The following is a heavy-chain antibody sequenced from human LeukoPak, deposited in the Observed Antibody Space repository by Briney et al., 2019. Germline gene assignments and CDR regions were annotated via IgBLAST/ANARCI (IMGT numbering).Heavy chain of an antibody. D-gene: IGHD6-13*01. CDR2: IYSGGST. Sequence: PGGSLRLSCAASGFTVSSNYMSWVRQAPGKGLEWVSVIYSGGSTYYADSVKGRFTISRDNSKNTLYLQINSLRAEDTAVYYCARAYSSPPYYYYMDVWGKGTTVTVSS. J-gene: IGHJ6*03. CDR1: GFTVSSNY. CDR3: ARAYSSPPYYYYMDV. V-gene: IGHV3-66*02.